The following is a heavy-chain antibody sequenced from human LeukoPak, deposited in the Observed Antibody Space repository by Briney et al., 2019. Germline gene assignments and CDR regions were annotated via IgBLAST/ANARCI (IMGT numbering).Heavy chain of an antibody. V-gene: IGHV3-30*18. D-gene: IGHD3-10*01. Sequence: PGRSLRLSCTASGFTFSSYGMHWVRQAPGKGLEWVAAISYDGSNKYYADSVKGRFTISRDNSKNTLYLQMNSLRAEDTAVYYCAKGGSGSYYIPFDYWGQGTLVTVSS. CDR2: ISYDGSNK. CDR1: GFTFSSYG. J-gene: IGHJ4*02. CDR3: AKGGSGSYYIPFDY.